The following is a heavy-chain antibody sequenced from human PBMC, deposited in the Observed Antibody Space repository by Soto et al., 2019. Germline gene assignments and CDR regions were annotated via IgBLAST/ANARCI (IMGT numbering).Heavy chain of an antibody. CDR2: IWYDGSNK. D-gene: IGHD4-17*01. Sequence: QVQLVESGGGVVQPGRSLRLSCAASGFTFSSYGMHWVRQAPGKGLEWVAVIWYDGSNKYYADSVKGRFTISRDNSKNTXYXLMNSLRAEDLAVYYWARRLRYGTTGGAGYYYGMDVWGQGTTVTVSS. V-gene: IGHV3-33*01. CDR3: ARRLRYGTTGGAGYYYGMDV. CDR1: GFTFSSYG. J-gene: IGHJ6*02.